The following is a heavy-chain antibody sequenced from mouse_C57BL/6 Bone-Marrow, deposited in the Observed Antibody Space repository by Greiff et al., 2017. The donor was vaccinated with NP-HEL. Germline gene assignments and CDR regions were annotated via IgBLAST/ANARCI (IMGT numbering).Heavy chain of an antibody. CDR1: GYTFTSYW. Sequence: QVQLQQSGAELAKPGASVKLSCKASGYTFTSYWMHWVKQRPGQGLEWIGYINPSSGYTKYNQKFKDKATLTADKSSSTAYMQLSSLTYEDAAVYYCARERGLRRRGGYAMDYWGQGTSVTVSS. J-gene: IGHJ4*01. V-gene: IGHV1-7*01. D-gene: IGHD2-2*01. CDR3: ARERGLRRRGGYAMDY. CDR2: INPSSGYT.